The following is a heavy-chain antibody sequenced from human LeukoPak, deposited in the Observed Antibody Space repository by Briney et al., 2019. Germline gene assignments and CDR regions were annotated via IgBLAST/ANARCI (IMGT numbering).Heavy chain of an antibody. CDR3: ARRGGRDGYNEGFDY. D-gene: IGHD5-24*01. V-gene: IGHV5-51*01. CDR1: GYSFTSYW. Sequence: GESLKISCKGSGYSFTSYWIGWVRQMPGKGLEWMGIIYPGDSDTTYSPSFQGQVTVSADKSISAAYLQWSSLKASDTAMYYCARRGGRDGYNEGFDYWGQGTLVTVSS. J-gene: IGHJ4*02. CDR2: IYPGDSDT.